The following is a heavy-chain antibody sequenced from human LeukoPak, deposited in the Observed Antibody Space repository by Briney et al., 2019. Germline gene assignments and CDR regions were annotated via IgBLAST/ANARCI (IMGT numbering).Heavy chain of an antibody. CDR2: IYYSGST. CDR1: GGSISSYY. Sequence: SETLSLTCTVSGGSISSYYWSWIRQPPGKGLEWIGYIYYSGSTNYNPSLKSRVTISVDTSKNQFSLKLSSVTATDTAVYYCAREPYYYYGMDVWGQGTTVTVSS. J-gene: IGHJ6*02. V-gene: IGHV4-59*01. CDR3: AREPYYYYGMDV.